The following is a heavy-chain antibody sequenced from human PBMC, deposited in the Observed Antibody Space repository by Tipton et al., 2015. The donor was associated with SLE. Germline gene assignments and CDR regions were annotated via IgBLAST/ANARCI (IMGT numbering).Heavy chain of an antibody. CDR1: GFTFSSYA. V-gene: IGHV3-30-3*01. CDR3: AKEVGWLGDYYYYGMDV. Sequence: SLRLSCAASGFTFSSYAMHWVRQAPGKGLEWVAVISYDGSNKYYADSVKGRFTISRDNSKNTLYLQMNSLRAEDTAVYYCAKEVGWLGDYYYYGMDVWGQGTTVTVSS. D-gene: IGHD6-19*01. CDR2: ISYDGSNK. J-gene: IGHJ6*02.